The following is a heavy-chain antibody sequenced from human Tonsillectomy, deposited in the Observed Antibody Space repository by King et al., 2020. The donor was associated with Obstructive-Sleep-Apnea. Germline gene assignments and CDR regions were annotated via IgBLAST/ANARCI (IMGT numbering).Heavy chain of an antibody. D-gene: IGHD6-13*01. CDR2: IWYDGSNK. CDR3: AKDRKQLVRDFWAVGTQWHYYYGMDV. J-gene: IGHJ6*02. CDR1: GFTFSSYG. Sequence: QLVQSGGGVVQPGRSLRLSCAASGFTFSSYGMHWVRQAPGKGLEWVAVIWYDGSNKYYADSVKGRFTISRDNSKNTLYLQMNSLRAEDTAVYYCAKDRKQLVRDFWAVGTQWHYYYGMDVWGQGTTVTVSS. V-gene: IGHV3-33*06.